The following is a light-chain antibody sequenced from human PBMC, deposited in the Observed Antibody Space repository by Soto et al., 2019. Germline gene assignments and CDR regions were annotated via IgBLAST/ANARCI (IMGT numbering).Light chain of an antibody. CDR3: QQLDNFPRT. CDR2: AAF. CDR1: QSINRD. Sequence: DIQMTQSPFSLSASVGDRVTITCRASQSINRDLNWYQQKPGKAPNLLIYAAFTLESGVPSRFSGSGSGTEFTLTISSLQPEDFATYYCQQLDNFPRTFGQGTKVDIK. J-gene: IGKJ1*01. V-gene: IGKV1-9*01.